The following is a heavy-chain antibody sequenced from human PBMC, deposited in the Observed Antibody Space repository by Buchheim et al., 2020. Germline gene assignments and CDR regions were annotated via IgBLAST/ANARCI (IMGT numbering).Heavy chain of an antibody. V-gene: IGHV4-34*01. CDR1: GGSFSGYY. CDR2: INHSGST. J-gene: IGHJ3*02. D-gene: IGHD2-2*01. CDR3: ARARPRYCSSTSCRLSAFDI. Sequence: QVQLQQWGAGLLKPSETLSLTCAVYGGSFSGYYWSWIRQPPGKGLEWIGEINHSGSTNYNPSLKSRVTISVDTSKNQFSLKLSSVTAADTAVYYCARARPRYCSSTSCRLSAFDIWGQGT.